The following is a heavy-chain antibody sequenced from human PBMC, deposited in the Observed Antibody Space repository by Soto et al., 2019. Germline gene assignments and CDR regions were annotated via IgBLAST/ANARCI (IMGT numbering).Heavy chain of an antibody. J-gene: IGHJ4*02. CDR3: ARRWGPTFDF. Sequence: QVQLQESGPGLVKPSETLSLTCTVSGGSISSYYWSWIRQPPGKGLEWIGYIFYSGSTNYNPSLKSRVTISVDTSKNQFSLKRSSVTAADTAVYFCARRWGPTFDFWGQGTLVTVSS. V-gene: IGHV4-59*01. CDR1: GGSISSYY. D-gene: IGHD1-26*01. CDR2: IFYSGST.